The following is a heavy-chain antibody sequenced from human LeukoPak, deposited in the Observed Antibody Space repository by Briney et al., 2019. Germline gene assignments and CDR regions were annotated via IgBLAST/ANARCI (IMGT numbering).Heavy chain of an antibody. CDR1: RYTFTSYD. CDR2: MSPNSGNT. V-gene: IGHV1-8*01. J-gene: IGHJ5*02. D-gene: IGHD1-14*01. Sequence: GASVNVSFKASRYTFTSYDINLGRQATRQGVEGMGWMSPNSGNTGYAKKFKGRVTMTRNNSISTAYMEMSSMRSEDTAIYYCAKETPNTGWFDHWGQGTLVTVSS. CDR3: AKETPNTGWFDH.